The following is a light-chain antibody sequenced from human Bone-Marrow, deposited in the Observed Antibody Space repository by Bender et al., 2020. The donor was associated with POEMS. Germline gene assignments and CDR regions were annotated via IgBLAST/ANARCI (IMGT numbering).Light chain of an antibody. J-gene: IGLJ3*02. CDR2: EVS. Sequence: QSALTQPASVSGSPGQSITISCTGTSSDVGSYNLVSWFQQHPNKAPKLMIYEVSKRPSGVSNRFSGSKSGNTASLTISGLQAEDEATYFCCSYARGSTPWVFGGGTKLTVL. CDR3: CSYARGSTPWV. CDR1: SSDVGSYNL. V-gene: IGLV2-23*02.